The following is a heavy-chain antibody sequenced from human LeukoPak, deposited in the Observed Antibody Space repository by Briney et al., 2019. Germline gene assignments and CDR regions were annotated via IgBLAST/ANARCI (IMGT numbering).Heavy chain of an antibody. CDR3: AMGAAAGWYNWFDP. D-gene: IGHD6-13*01. CDR2: INHSGST. CDR1: GGSFSGYY. V-gene: IGHV4-34*01. Sequence: PSETLSLTCAVYGGSFSGYYWSWIRQPPGKGLEWIGEINHSGSTNYNPSLKSRVTISVDTSKNQFSLKLSSVTAADTAVYYCAMGAAAGWYNWFDPWGQGTLVTVSS. J-gene: IGHJ5*02.